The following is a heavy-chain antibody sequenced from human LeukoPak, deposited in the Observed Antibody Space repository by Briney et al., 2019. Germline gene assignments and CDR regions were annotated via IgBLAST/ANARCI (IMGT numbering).Heavy chain of an antibody. Sequence: PGGSLRLSCAASGFTFSSYWMHWVRQAPGKGLVWVSRINSDGSSTSYADSVKGRFTISRDNAKNSLYLQMNSLRAEDTALYYCARGGSHYDILTGYYPFDYWGQGTLVTVSS. D-gene: IGHD3-9*01. CDR3: ARGGSHYDILTGYYPFDY. V-gene: IGHV3-74*01. CDR1: GFTFSSYW. CDR2: INSDGSST. J-gene: IGHJ4*02.